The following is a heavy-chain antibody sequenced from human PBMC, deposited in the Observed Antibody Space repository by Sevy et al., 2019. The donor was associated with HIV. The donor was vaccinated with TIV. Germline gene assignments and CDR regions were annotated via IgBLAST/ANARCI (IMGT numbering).Heavy chain of an antibody. V-gene: IGHV3-30-3*01. CDR2: ITYDGSTK. D-gene: IGHD1-26*01. CDR1: GFSFSNYA. Sequence: GGSLRLSCAASGFSFSNYAIHWVRQAPGKGLEWVAVITYDGSTKYYADSVKGRFTVSRDNSKNTLYLQMNSLRPEDAAVYYCVREGETPYYYGMDVWGQGTTVTVSS. CDR3: VREGETPYYYGMDV. J-gene: IGHJ6*02.